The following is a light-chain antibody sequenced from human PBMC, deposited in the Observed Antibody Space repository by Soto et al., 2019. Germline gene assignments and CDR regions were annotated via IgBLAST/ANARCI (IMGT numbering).Light chain of an antibody. J-gene: IGKJ5*01. CDR3: QPYGSSQIT. CDR1: QSVSSSY. Sequence: EIVFTQSPGTLSLSPGERDPLSCMASQSVSSSYLAWYQQKPGQAPRLLIYGAYSRATGIPDRFSGSGSGTDFTLTISRLEPEDFAVYYCQPYGSSQITVGPGTRLEIK. CDR2: GAY. V-gene: IGKV3-20*01.